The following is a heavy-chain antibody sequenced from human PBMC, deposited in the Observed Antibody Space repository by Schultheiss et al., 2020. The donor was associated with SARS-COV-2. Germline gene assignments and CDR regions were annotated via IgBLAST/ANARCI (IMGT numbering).Heavy chain of an antibody. CDR2: INSDGTST. J-gene: IGHJ6*02. CDR1: GFTLNTYW. Sequence: GGSLRLSCAASGFTLNTYWMHWVRQGPGKGLVWVSRINSDGTSTSYADSVKGRFTISRDNAKNSLYLQMNSLRAEDTAVYYCASQGFGEYYYYGMDVWGQGTTVTVSS. D-gene: IGHD3-10*01. CDR3: ASQGFGEYYYYGMDV. V-gene: IGHV3-74*01.